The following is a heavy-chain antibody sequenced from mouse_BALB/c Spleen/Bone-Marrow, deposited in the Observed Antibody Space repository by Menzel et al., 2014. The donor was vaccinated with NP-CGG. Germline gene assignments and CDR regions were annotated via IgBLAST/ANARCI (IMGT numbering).Heavy chain of an antibody. J-gene: IGHJ3*01. V-gene: IGHV5-6-4*01. Sequence: EVQGAESGGGLVKPGGSLKLSCAASGFTFSSYTMSWVRQTPEKRLEWVATISSGGLYTYYPDSVKGRFTISRDNAKNTLYLQMSSLKSEDTAMYYCTRDYGNYAWFAYWGQGTLVTVSA. CDR3: TRDYGNYAWFAY. D-gene: IGHD2-1*01. CDR2: ISSGGLYT. CDR1: GFTFSSYT.